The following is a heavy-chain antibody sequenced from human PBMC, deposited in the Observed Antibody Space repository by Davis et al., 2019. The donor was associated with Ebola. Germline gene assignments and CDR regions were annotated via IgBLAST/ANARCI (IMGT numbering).Heavy chain of an antibody. CDR1: GVSVSDNY. J-gene: IGHJ6*02. D-gene: IGHD3/OR15-3a*01. V-gene: IGHV3-53*01. Sequence: PAGSLTLSCAASGVSVSDNYMNWVRQAPGKGLEWVSIIYSGGSSYYADSVKGRFTISRVNSKNTLYLQMNSLTVEDTAVYYCARAGGLPYGMDAWGQGTTVTVSS. CDR3: ARAGGLPYGMDA. CDR2: IYSGGSS.